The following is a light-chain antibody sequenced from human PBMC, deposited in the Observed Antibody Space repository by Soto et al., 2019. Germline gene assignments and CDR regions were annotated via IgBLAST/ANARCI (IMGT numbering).Light chain of an antibody. J-gene: IGKJ3*01. CDR1: QSVSSSY. Sequence: ETVLTQSPGTLSLSPGERATLSCRASQSVSSSYLAWYQQKPGQAPRLLISGASSRATGIPDRFSSSGSGTYFTLISSRLEPDDVALYCCQQYGSSLTFGPGTQVDIK. CDR3: QQYGSSLT. V-gene: IGKV3-20*01. CDR2: GAS.